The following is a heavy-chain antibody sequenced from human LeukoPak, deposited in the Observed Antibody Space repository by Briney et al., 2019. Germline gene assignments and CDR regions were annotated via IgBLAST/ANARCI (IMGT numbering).Heavy chain of an antibody. Sequence: GGSLRLSCAASGFTFSSYAMSWVRQAPGKGLEWVSAISGSGGSTYYADSVKGRFTISRDNSKNTLYLQMNSLRAEDTAVYYCAKDYLYCANGVCLLYYFDYWGQGTLVTVSS. V-gene: IGHV3-23*01. CDR2: ISGSGGST. CDR1: GFTFSSYA. J-gene: IGHJ4*02. D-gene: IGHD2-8*01. CDR3: AKDYLYCANGVCLLYYFDY.